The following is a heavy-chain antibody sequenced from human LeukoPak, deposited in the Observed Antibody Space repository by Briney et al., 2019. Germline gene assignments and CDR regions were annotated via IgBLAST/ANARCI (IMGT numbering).Heavy chain of an antibody. V-gene: IGHV1-46*01. CDR1: GYTFTRNY. CDR3: ARGDTTRELEY. D-gene: IGHD3-3*01. Sequence: ASVKVSCKASGYTFTRNYMHWVRQAPGQGLEWMGIINPTGGSTTYAQKLQGRVTMTRDTSTSTVYMELSSLRSEDTAVYYCARGDTTRELEYWGQGTPVTVSS. J-gene: IGHJ4*02. CDR2: INPTGGST.